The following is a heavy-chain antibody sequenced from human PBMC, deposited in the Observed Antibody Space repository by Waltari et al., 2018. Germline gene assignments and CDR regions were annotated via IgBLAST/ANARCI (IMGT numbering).Heavy chain of an antibody. CDR3: AKSVTSPDSSPFDY. D-gene: IGHD5-18*01. V-gene: IGHV3-23*04. CDR1: GFTFSSYA. Sequence: VQLVQSGAEVKKPGASVKVSCKASGFTFSSYAMSWVRQAPGKGLEWVSAISGSGGSTYYADSVKGRFTISRDNSKNTLYLQMNSLRAEDTAVYYCAKSVTSPDSSPFDYWGQGTLVTVSS. CDR2: ISGSGGST. J-gene: IGHJ4*02.